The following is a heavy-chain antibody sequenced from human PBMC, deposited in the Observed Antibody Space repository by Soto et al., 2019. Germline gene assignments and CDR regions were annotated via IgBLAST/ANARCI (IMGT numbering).Heavy chain of an antibody. D-gene: IGHD3-10*01. J-gene: IGHJ6*02. CDR3: TGITWFRGMDV. V-gene: IGHV6-1*01. CDR1: GDSVSSNSAG. CDR2: TYYKSKWNN. Sequence: SETLSLTCVISGDSVSSNSAGWNWIRQSPSRGLEWLGRTYYKSKWNNDYALSVKSRITVNPDTSKNQFSLHLYSVTPEDTAVYYCTGITWFRGMDVWGQGTPVTVSS.